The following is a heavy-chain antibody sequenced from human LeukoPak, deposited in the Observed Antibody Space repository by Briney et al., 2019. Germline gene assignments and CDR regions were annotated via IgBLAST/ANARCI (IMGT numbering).Heavy chain of an antibody. CDR1: LLPFRRYQ. Sequence: PGGPLTLLCSASLLPFRRYQMKWVPEAPGKGLEWVSYISSSGSSIYYADSVKSRFTISRDNAKNSLYLQMNSLTAADTAVYYCARSNFLYYFDYWGQGTLVTVSS. D-gene: IGHD4/OR15-4a*01. V-gene: IGHV3-48*03. J-gene: IGHJ4*02. CDR2: ISSSGSSI. CDR3: ARSNFLYYFDY.